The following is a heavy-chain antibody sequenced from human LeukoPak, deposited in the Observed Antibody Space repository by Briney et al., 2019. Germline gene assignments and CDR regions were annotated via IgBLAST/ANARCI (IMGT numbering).Heavy chain of an antibody. CDR3: ARPSLHCSGTSCYTRHDAFDI. D-gene: IGHD2-2*02. Sequence: GESLKISCKGSGYSFTSYWIGWVRQMPGKGLEWMGIIYPGDSDTRYSPSFQGQVTISADKSISTAYLQWSSLKASDTAMYYCARPSLHCSGTSCYTRHDAFDIWGQGTMVTVSS. V-gene: IGHV5-51*01. CDR1: GYSFTSYW. J-gene: IGHJ3*02. CDR2: IYPGDSDT.